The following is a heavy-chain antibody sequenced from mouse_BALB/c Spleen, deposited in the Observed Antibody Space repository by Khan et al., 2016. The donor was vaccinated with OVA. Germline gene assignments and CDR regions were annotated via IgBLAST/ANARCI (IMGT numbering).Heavy chain of an antibody. V-gene: IGHV5-9-3*01. CDR2: INSDGTYT. Sequence: EVELVESGGGLVKPGGSLKLSCAASGFTFSSFAMSWVRQTPEKRLEWVATINSDGTYTYYPDSVKGRFTISRDNAKNTLYLQMHSLRSEDTAMYYCARHNFGPFVYWGQGTLVTVSA. CDR3: ARHNFGPFVY. D-gene: IGHD1-3*01. CDR1: GFTFSSFA. J-gene: IGHJ3*01.